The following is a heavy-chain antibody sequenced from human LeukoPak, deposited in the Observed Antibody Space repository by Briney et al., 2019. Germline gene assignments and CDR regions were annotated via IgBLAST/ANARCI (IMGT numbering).Heavy chain of an antibody. Sequence: GGSLRLSCAASGFTFSSYSMNWVRQAPGKGLEWVSSISSSSSYIYYADSVKGRFTISRDNAKNSLYLQMNSLRAEDTAVYYCARDPYCSSTSCLSPGGYWGQGTLVTVSS. CDR3: ARDPYCSSTSCLSPGGY. CDR2: ISSSSSYI. V-gene: IGHV3-21*01. CDR1: GFTFSSYS. J-gene: IGHJ4*02. D-gene: IGHD2-2*01.